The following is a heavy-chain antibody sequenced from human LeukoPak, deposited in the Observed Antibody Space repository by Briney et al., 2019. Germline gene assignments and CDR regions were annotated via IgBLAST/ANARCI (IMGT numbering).Heavy chain of an antibody. V-gene: IGHV3-23*01. Sequence: GGSLRLSCAASGFTFDDYTMHWVRQARGKGLELFSAISGSGGSTYYSDSVKARFTISRDNSKNTLYLQMNSLRAEDTAVYYCAKDSEQLAFDYWGQGTLVTVSS. CDR2: ISGSGGST. CDR1: GFTFDDYT. CDR3: AKDSEQLAFDY. D-gene: IGHD6-13*01. J-gene: IGHJ4*02.